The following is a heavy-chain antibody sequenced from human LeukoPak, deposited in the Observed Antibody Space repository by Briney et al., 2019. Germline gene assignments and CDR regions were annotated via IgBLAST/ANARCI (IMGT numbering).Heavy chain of an antibody. CDR3: ARHSGHSSTNDAFDI. CDR1: GGSISSYY. V-gene: IGHV4-59*01. CDR2: MYSGGTT. Sequence: SETLSLTCTVSGGSISSYYWSWIWQPPGKGLEWIGYMYSGGTTNYSPSLKSRVTISEDMSKNQFSLKLTSVTAADTAVYYCARHSGHSSTNDAFDIWGQGTMVIVSS. D-gene: IGHD6-13*01. J-gene: IGHJ3*02.